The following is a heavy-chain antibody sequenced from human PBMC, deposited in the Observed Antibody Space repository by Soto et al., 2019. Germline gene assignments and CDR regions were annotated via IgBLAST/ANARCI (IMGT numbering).Heavy chain of an antibody. D-gene: IGHD6-19*01. CDR3: AKDRGGGWVIDY. J-gene: IGHJ4*02. CDR1: GFILSRHA. CDR2: IGYRTTDT. V-gene: IGHV3-23*01. Sequence: EVLLLQSGGGLAQPGESLPLSCATSGFILSRHAMSWVRQAPGKGLDWVSVIGYRTTDTYYADSVKGRFTISRDESKNTVYLQMNNLRVEDAAVYYCAKDRGGGWVIDYWGQGTLVTVSS.